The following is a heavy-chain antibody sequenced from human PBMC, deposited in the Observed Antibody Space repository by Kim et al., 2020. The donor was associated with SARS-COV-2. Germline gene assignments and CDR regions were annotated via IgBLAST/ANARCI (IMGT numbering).Heavy chain of an antibody. CDR1: GFTFSSYD. CDR3: ARKSIAASGIRWYVDL. D-gene: IGHD6-13*01. Sequence: GGSLRLSCAASGFTFSSYDMHWVRQATGKGLEWVSAIGTAGDTYYPDSVKGRFIISRENAKSSLHLQRNGLRAGDTAVYYCARKSIAASGIRWYVDLWGRGTLVTVAS. CDR2: IGTAGDT. J-gene: IGHJ2*01. V-gene: IGHV3-13*04.